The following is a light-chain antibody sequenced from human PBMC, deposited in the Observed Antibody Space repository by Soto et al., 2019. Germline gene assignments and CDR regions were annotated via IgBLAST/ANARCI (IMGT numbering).Light chain of an antibody. CDR3: GSCACGYKVV. CDR1: SSDVGGYNY. V-gene: IGLV2-8*01. Sequence: QSVLTQPPSASGSPGQSVTISCTGTSSDVGGYNYVSWYQQHPDKAPKVMIYEVNKRPSGVPDRFSGSKSGNTASLTVSGLQAEDEADYYCGSCACGYKVVFGGGTKLTVL. J-gene: IGLJ2*01. CDR2: EVN.